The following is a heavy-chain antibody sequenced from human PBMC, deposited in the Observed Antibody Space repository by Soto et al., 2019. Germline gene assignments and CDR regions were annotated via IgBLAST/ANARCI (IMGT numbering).Heavy chain of an antibody. D-gene: IGHD5-18*01. V-gene: IGHV3-21*01. J-gene: IGHJ5*02. CDR1: GFTFSSYS. CDR3: ASNGYSYGHNWFDP. Sequence: GGSLRLSCAASGFTFSSYSMNWVRQAPGKGLEWVSSISSSSSYIYYADSVKGRFTISRDNAKNSLYLQMNSLRAEDTAVYYCASNGYSYGHNWFDPWGQGTLVTVSS. CDR2: ISSSSSYI.